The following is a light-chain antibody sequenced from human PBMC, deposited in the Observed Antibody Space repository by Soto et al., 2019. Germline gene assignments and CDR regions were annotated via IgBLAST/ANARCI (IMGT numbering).Light chain of an antibody. V-gene: IGLV1-40*01. CDR1: SSNIGAGYD. Sequence: QSVLTQPPSVSGAPGQRVTISCTGSSSNIGAGYDVNWYQQLPGTAPKLLIYGNSNRPSGVPDRFSGSQSGTSASLAITGLQAEDESDYYCQSYDSSLSGVVFGGGTQLTVL. CDR3: QSYDSSLSGVV. J-gene: IGLJ2*01. CDR2: GNS.